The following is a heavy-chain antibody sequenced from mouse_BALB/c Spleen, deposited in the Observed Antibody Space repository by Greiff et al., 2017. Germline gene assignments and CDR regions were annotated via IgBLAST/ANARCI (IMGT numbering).Heavy chain of an antibody. V-gene: IGHV7-1*02. J-gene: IGHJ2*01. CDR2: GRNKAKAYPT. CDR1: GFTFSAFY. Sequence: EVKVVESGGGLVQPGGSLRLSCATSGFTFSAFYMEWVRQPPGKRLAWIAAGRNKAKAYPTEYSASVQGRFIVSRDTSQSILYLQMNALRAEDTAIYYCARDDIYGNYPYYWGQGTTLTVSS. D-gene: IGHD2-1*01. CDR3: ARDDIYGNYPYY.